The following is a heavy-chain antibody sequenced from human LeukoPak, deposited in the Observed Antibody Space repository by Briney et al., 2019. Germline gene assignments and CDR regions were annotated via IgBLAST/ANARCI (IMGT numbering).Heavy chain of an antibody. CDR2: IHYDGNK. D-gene: IGHD6-19*01. CDR3: ASEWTYSSGWSATGY. Sequence: GRSLTLSCAASEFTFSDYVMHWVRQPPGKGLEWVAHIHYDGNKFYEASVKGRFTISRDNSKNTLYQQMNRLRVEDTALYYCASEWTYSSGWSATGYWGQGTLVAVSS. J-gene: IGHJ4*02. V-gene: IGHV3-33*08. CDR1: EFTFSDYV.